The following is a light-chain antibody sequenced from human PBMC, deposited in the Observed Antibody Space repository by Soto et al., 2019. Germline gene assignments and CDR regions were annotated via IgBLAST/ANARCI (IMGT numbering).Light chain of an antibody. CDR1: QTVGNNY. CDR3: RQSDIPPRA. J-gene: IGKJ1*01. CDR2: GAS. Sequence: EIELTQSPGTLSSSPGDRATLSCRASQTVGNNYLYWYQQKPGHAPRLLIYGASSRHTVIPARFSGSGSGTDFTLTISSLEPEDFAAYYCRQSDIPPRAFGQGTRVEIK. V-gene: IGKV3-20*01.